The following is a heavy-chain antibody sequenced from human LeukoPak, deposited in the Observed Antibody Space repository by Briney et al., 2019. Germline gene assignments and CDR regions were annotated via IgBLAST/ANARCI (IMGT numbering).Heavy chain of an antibody. CDR1: GFTVSSNC. V-gene: IGHV3-53*01. Sequence: GGSLRLSCAASGFTVSSNCMSWVRQAPGKGLEWVSVIYSGGSTYYADSVKGRFTISRDNSKNTLYLQMNSLRAEDTAVYYCATIAAAGIFDYWGQGTLVTVSS. CDR2: IYSGGST. J-gene: IGHJ4*02. D-gene: IGHD6-13*01. CDR3: ATIAAAGIFDY.